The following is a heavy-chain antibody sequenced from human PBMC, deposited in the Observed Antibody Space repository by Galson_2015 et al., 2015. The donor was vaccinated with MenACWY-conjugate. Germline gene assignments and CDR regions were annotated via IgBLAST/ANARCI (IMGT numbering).Heavy chain of an antibody. CDR1: GFTFSRYW. Sequence: SLRLSCAASGFTFSRYWMSWVRQIPGKGLEWVANIKQDGSETHYVGSVKGRFTISRDNAKNSVYLQMNNLRAEDTAVYYCAKDALSETTGRTWSYYGMDVWGQGTTVTVS. CDR2: IKQDGSET. V-gene: IGHV3-7*03. CDR3: AKDALSETTGRTWSYYGMDV. D-gene: IGHD1-1*01. J-gene: IGHJ6*02.